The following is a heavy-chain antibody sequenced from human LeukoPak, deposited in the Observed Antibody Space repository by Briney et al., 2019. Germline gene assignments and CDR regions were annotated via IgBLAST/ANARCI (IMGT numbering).Heavy chain of an antibody. Sequence: SETLSLTCAVYGGSFSSYYWSWIRQPPGKGLEWIGYIYYSGSTNYNPSLKSRVTISVDTSKNQFSLKLSSVTAADTAVYYCARLGSSGWNAYYFDYWGQGTLVTVSS. V-gene: IGHV4-59*08. J-gene: IGHJ4*02. CDR3: ARLGSSGWNAYYFDY. CDR1: GGSFSSYY. CDR2: IYYSGST. D-gene: IGHD6-19*01.